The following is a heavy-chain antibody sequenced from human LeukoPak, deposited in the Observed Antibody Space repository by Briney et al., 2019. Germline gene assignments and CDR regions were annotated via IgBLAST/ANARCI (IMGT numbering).Heavy chain of an antibody. CDR1: GGSISSYY. V-gene: IGHV4-59*01. Sequence: SETLSLTCTVSGGSISSYYWSWIRQPPGKGLEWIGYIYYSGSTNYNPSLKSRVTISVDTSKNQFSLKLSSVTAADTAVYYCARVRRYGSSRGLDYWGQGTPVTVSS. CDR3: ARVRRYGSSRGLDY. D-gene: IGHD6-6*01. J-gene: IGHJ4*02. CDR2: IYYSGST.